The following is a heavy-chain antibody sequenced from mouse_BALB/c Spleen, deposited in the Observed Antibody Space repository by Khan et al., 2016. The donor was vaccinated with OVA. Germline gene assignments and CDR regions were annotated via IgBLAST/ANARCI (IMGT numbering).Heavy chain of an antibody. V-gene: IGHV1-20*02. CDR2: INPHIGET. CDR3: ARIYGSDFNY. Sequence: EVQLQQSGPELVKPGASVKISCKASGYSFTGYFMNWVMQSHGKSLEWFGRINPHIGETFYNQTFKGKATLTVDESSSTAHMELRRLASEDSAVYYCARIYGSDFNYWGQGTPLTVSS. J-gene: IGHJ2*01. CDR1: GYSFTGYF. D-gene: IGHD1-1*01.